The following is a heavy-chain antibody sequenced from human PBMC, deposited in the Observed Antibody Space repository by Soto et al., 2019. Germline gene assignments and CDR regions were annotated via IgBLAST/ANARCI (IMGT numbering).Heavy chain of an antibody. J-gene: IGHJ4*02. CDR2: ISGGGDNT. D-gene: IGHD1-1*01. CDR3: AKRERWPASGPY. Sequence: GGSLRLSCAASGFTFSSYSMTWVRQAPGKGPEWVSDISGGGDNTYYADSVKGRFTISRDNSKSTLYLQLNSLRAEDTALYYCAKRERWPASGPYWGQGTLVTVSS. V-gene: IGHV3-23*01. CDR1: GFTFSSYS.